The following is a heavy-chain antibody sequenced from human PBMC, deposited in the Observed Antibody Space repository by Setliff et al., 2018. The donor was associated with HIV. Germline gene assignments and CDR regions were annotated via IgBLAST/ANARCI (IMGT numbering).Heavy chain of an antibody. CDR1: GYRFTSYW. CDR3: AISGSPDRRPT. CDR2: IYPSDSDT. V-gene: IGHV5-51*01. D-gene: IGHD3-10*01. J-gene: IGHJ5*02. Sequence: GEFLKISCKGFGYRFTSYWIGWARHMPGKGLEWMGIIYPSDSDTRYSPSFQGQVTISADKSISIAYLQWNSLKASDTAIYYCAISGSPDRRPTWGQGTLVTVSS.